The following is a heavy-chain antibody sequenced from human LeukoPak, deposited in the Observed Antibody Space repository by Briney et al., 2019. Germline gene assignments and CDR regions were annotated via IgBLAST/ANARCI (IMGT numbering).Heavy chain of an antibody. CDR1: GGSISSGNW. J-gene: IGHJ4*02. CDR2: IYYSGST. V-gene: IGHV4-4*02. D-gene: IGHD4-17*01. Sequence: PSGTLSLTCAVSGGSISSGNWWSWVRQPPGKGLEWIGYIYYSGSTNYNPSLRSRVTISVDTSKNQFSLKLSSVTAADTAVYYCARGGNYGDYDGYFDYWGQGTLVTVSS. CDR3: ARGGNYGDYDGYFDY.